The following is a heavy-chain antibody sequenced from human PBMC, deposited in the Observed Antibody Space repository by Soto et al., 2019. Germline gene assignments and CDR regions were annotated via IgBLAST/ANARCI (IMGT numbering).Heavy chain of an antibody. D-gene: IGHD3-10*01. CDR3: ARNTLRYYGSGSYLIYGMDV. J-gene: IGHJ6*02. Sequence: PGGSLRLSCAASGFTFSSYAMHWVRQAPGKGLEWVAVIPYDGSNKYYADSVKGRFTISRDNSKNTLYLQMNSLRAEDTAVYYCARNTLRYYGSGSYLIYGMDVWGQGTTVTVSS. V-gene: IGHV3-30-3*01. CDR1: GFTFSSYA. CDR2: IPYDGSNK.